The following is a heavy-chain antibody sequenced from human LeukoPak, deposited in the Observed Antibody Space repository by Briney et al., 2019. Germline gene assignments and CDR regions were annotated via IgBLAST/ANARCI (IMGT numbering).Heavy chain of an antibody. CDR2: FDPEDGET. D-gene: IGHD6-6*01. CDR3: ATGSAARYYYYYGMDV. J-gene: IGHJ6*02. CDR1: GYTLTELS. Sequence: GASVKVSCKVSGYTLTELSMHWVRQAPGKGLEWMGGFDPEDGETIYAQKFQGRVTMPEDTSTDTAYMELSSLRSEDTAVYYCATGSAARYYYYYGMDVWGQGTTVTVSS. V-gene: IGHV1-24*01.